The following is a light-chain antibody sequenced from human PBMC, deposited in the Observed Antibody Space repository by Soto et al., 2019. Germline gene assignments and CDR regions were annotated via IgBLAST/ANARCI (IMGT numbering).Light chain of an antibody. CDR1: QSVSSK. V-gene: IGKV3-15*01. CDR2: GAS. Sequence: EIVITQSPATLSVSPGERATLSCRASQSVSSKLAWYQQKPGQAPRLLIYGASTRATGIPARFSGSGSGTEFTITISSLKSEDFAVYYCQQYNNWPPWTFGQGTKLEIK. CDR3: QQYNNWPPWT. J-gene: IGKJ2*02.